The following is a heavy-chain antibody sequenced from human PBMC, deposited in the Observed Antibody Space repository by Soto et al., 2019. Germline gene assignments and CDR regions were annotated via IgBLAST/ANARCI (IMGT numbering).Heavy chain of an antibody. CDR3: AREERGSSGWPPGDYYYGMDV. D-gene: IGHD6-19*01. Sequence: GGSLRLSCAASGFTFSSYDMHWVRQATGKGLEWVSAIGTAGDTYYPGSVKGRFTISRENVKNSLYLQMNSLRAEDTAVYYCAREERGSSGWPPGDYYYGMDVWGQGTTVTVSS. J-gene: IGHJ6*02. CDR2: IGTAGDT. V-gene: IGHV3-13*01. CDR1: GFTFSSYD.